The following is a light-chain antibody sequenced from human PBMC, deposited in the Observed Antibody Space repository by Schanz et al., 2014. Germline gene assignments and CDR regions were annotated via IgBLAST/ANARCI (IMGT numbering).Light chain of an antibody. CDR3: CSYEARNKWV. J-gene: IGLJ3*02. Sequence: QSALTQPPSASGSPGQSVTISCTGTSSDVGAYNFVSWYEQHAGKAPKLMINEGNKRPSAIPHRYSDSKSGTTASMTVSEIQAEDEGDYYWCSYEARNKWVFGGGTKLTVL. CDR2: EGN. CDR1: SSDVGAYNF. V-gene: IGLV2-8*01.